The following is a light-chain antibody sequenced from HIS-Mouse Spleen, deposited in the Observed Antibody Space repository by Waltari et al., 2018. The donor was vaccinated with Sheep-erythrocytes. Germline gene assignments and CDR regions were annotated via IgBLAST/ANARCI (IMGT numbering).Light chain of an antibody. J-gene: IGLJ1*01. V-gene: IGLV1-36*01. CDR2: EVS. CDR1: SSNIGNNA. CDR3: SSYAGSNNYV. Sequence: QSVLTQPPSVSEAPRQRVTISCSGSSSNIGNNAVNWYQQLPGKAPKLMIYEVSKRPSGVPDRFSGSKSGNTASLTVSGLQAEDEADYYCSSYAGSNNYVFGTGTKVTVL.